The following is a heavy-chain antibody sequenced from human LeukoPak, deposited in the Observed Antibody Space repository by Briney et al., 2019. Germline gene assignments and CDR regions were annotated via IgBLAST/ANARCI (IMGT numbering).Heavy chain of an antibody. J-gene: IGHJ3*02. V-gene: IGHV1-18*01. CDR2: IGAYNGNT. CDR1: GYTFTSYG. D-gene: IGHD6-6*01. CDR3: ARDRYSSSSPDAFDI. Sequence: ASVKVSCKASGYTFTSYGISWVRQAPGQGLEWMGWIGAYNGNTNYAQKLQGRVTMTTDTSTSTAYMELRSLRSDDTAVYYCARDRYSSSSPDAFDIWGQGTMVTVSS.